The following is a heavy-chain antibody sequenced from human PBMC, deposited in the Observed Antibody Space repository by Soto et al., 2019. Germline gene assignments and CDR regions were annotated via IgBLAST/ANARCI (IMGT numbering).Heavy chain of an antibody. J-gene: IGHJ3*02. CDR1: GGTFSSYA. Sequence: QVQLVQSGAEVKKPGSSVKVSCKASGGTFSSYAISWVRQAPGQGLEWMGGIIPIFGTPNYAQKFQGRVTITADKYTSTADMELSSLRSEDTALYYCEREGETAMVKGRYACDSRGQGKMLTVSS. CDR2: IIPIFGTP. D-gene: IGHD5-18*01. CDR3: EREGETAMVKGRYACDS. V-gene: IGHV1-69*06.